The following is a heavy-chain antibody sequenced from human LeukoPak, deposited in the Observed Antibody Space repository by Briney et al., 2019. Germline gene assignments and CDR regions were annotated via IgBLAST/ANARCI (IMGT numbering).Heavy chain of an antibody. Sequence: GGSLRLSCAASGFTFSSYTMNWVRQATGKGLEWVSSISPTGESTWSADSVKGRFTISRDNSMNTLYLQMNNLRAEDTAVYYCAKAGYSGYDWDYWGQGTLVTVSS. J-gene: IGHJ4*02. CDR1: GFTFSSYT. V-gene: IGHV3-23*01. CDR2: ISPTGEST. D-gene: IGHD5-12*01. CDR3: AKAGYSGYDWDY.